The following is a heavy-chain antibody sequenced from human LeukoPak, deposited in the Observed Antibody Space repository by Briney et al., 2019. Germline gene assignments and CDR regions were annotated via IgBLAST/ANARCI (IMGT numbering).Heavy chain of an antibody. CDR1: GGSMIGYH. D-gene: IGHD2-21*02. CDR3: ARGRFRFLMGVGDHYYIDV. J-gene: IGHJ6*03. CDR2: VNDRGNP. Sequence: SETLSLTCAVYGGSMIGYHWTWIRQPPGQGLEWIGEVNDRGNPYYNSSLKSRLTISLDTSKNQFSLKLSSVTAADTALYYCARGRFRFLMGVGDHYYIDVWGEGTTVTVSS. V-gene: IGHV4-34*01.